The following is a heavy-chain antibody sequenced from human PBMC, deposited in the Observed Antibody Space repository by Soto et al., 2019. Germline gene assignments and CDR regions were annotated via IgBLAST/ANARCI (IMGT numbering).Heavy chain of an antibody. CDR2: INPSGGST. CDR1: GYTFTSYY. V-gene: IGHV1-46*01. Sequence: ASVKVSCKASGYTFTSYYMHWVRQAPGQGLEWMGIINPSGGSTSYAQKFQGRVTMTRDTSTSTVYMELSSLRSEDTAVYYCARDRYYYDSSGYYPGNYYYGIDVWGQGTTDTVSS. J-gene: IGHJ6*02. CDR3: ARDRYYYDSSGYYPGNYYYGIDV. D-gene: IGHD3-22*01.